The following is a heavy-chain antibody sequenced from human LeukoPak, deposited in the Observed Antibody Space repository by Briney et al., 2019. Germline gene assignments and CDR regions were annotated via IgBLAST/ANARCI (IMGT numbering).Heavy chain of an antibody. CDR2: ISGDGGST. D-gene: IGHD6-19*01. Sequence: GGSLRLCCAASGFIGGDYAMYWVRHAPGKGLELVSLISGDGGSTYYADSVKGRFTFSRDNSKNSLFLQMNSLRTEDTALYYCAKDILSEQWHDAFDIWGQGTMVTVSS. J-gene: IGHJ3*02. V-gene: IGHV3-43*02. CDR1: GFIGGDYA. CDR3: AKDILSEQWHDAFDI.